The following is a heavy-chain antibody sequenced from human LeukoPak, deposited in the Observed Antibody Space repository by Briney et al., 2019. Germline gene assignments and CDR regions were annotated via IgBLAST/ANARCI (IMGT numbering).Heavy chain of an antibody. V-gene: IGHV1-69*06. D-gene: IGHD2-8*02. CDR1: GGTFSSYA. CDR2: IIPIFGTA. Sequence: ASVKVSCKASGGTFSSYAISWVRQAPGQGLEWMGGIIPIFGTANYAQKFQGRVTITADKSTSTAYMELSSLRSEDTAVYYCARAFDRSNSPTGFDYWGQGTLVTVPS. J-gene: IGHJ4*02. CDR3: ARAFDRSNSPTGFDY.